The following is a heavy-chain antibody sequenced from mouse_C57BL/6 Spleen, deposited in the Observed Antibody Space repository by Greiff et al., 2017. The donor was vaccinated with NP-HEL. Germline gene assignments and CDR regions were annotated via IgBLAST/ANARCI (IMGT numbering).Heavy chain of an antibody. D-gene: IGHD1-1*01. CDR2: INPNNGGT. J-gene: IGHJ4*01. CDR1: GYTFTDYN. CDR3: ARLRYYGSSPYDAMDY. Sequence: EVQLQQSGPELVKPGASVKIPCKASGYTFTDYNMDWVKQSHGKSLEWIGDINPNNGGTIYNQKFKGKATLTVDKSSSTAYMELRSLTSEDTAVYYCARLRYYGSSPYDAMDYWGQGTSVTVSS. V-gene: IGHV1-18*01.